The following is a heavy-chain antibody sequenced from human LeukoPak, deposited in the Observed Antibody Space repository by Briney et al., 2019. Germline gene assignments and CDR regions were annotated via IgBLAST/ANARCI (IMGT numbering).Heavy chain of an antibody. J-gene: IGHJ5*02. CDR1: GFTFSSYA. CDR3: AKEASYRTNGVCYSRIFDT. D-gene: IGHD2-8*01. V-gene: IGHV3-23*01. CDR2: ISGSGGST. Sequence: GGSLRLSCAASGFTFSSYAMSWVRQAPGKGLEWVSAISGSGGSTFYADSVKGRFTMSRDNSKNTLYLQMNSLRAEDTAVYYCAKEASYRTNGVCYSRIFDTWGQGTLVTVSS.